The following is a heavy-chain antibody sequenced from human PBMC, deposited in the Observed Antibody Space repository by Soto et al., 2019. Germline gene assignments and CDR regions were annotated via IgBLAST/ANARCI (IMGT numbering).Heavy chain of an antibody. D-gene: IGHD1-26*01. V-gene: IGHV4-34*01. CDR2: INHSGST. Sequence: SETLSLTCAVYGGSFSGYYWSWIRQPPGKGLEWIGQINHSGSTNYNPSLKSRVTISVDTSKNQFSLKLSSVTAADTAVYYCARSSGSYPFDYWGQGTLVTVSS. CDR3: ARSSGSYPFDY. CDR1: GGSFSGYY. J-gene: IGHJ4*02.